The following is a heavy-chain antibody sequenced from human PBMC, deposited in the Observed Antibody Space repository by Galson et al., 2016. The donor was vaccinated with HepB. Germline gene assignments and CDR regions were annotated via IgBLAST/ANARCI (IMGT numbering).Heavy chain of an antibody. Sequence: CAISGDSVSSNSVAWNWIRQSPSRGLEWLGRTYYRSKWYNDYAVSVKSRITINPDTTKNQCSLQLNSVTPEDTAVYYCARTWHSSFDYWGQGTLVTVSS. CDR1: GDSVSSNSVA. D-gene: IGHD6-13*01. J-gene: IGHJ4*02. CDR2: TYYRSKWYN. V-gene: IGHV6-1*01. CDR3: ARTWHSSFDY.